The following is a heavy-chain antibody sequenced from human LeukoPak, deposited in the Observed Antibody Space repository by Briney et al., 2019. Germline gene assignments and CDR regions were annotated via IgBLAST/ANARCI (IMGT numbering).Heavy chain of an antibody. Sequence: SETLSLTCAVYGGSFSGYYWSWIRQPPGKGLEWIGEINHSGSTNYNPSLKSRVTISVDTSKNQFSLKLSSVTAADTAVYYCVRSWGYWFDPWGQGTLVTVSS. J-gene: IGHJ5*02. CDR1: GGSFSGYY. V-gene: IGHV4-34*01. D-gene: IGHD6-13*01. CDR2: INHSGST. CDR3: VRSWGYWFDP.